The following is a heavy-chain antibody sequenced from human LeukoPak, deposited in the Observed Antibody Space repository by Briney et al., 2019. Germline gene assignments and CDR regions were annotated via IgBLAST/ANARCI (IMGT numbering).Heavy chain of an antibody. CDR1: GDSISSYY. V-gene: IGHV4-4*07. CDR2: IYTTGST. D-gene: IGHD6-25*01. Sequence: MPSETLSLTCTVSGDSISSYYWSWIRKPAGKGMEWIGRIYTTGSTNYNPSLKRRVTMSVDTSKNHFSLKLSSVTSPDTAVYYCARGIAAAAKQGGFDFWREGTLATASS. CDR3: ARGIAAAAKQGGFDF. J-gene: IGHJ4*02.